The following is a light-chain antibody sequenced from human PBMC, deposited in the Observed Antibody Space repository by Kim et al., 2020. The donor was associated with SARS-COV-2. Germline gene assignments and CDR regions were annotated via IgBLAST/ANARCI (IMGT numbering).Light chain of an antibody. CDR1: SIGGKS. Sequence: SYELTQTPSVSVAPGKTAMITCGGNSIGGKSVHWYQQKPGQAPVLVMYYDRDRPSGIPERFSGSNSGNTATLIISRVEAGDEADYCCQVWDISSDSVVFGGGTQLTVL. V-gene: IGLV3-21*04. CDR3: QVWDISSDSVV. J-gene: IGLJ2*01. CDR2: YDR.